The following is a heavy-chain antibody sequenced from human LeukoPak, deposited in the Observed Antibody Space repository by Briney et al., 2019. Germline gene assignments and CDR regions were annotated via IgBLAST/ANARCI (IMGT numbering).Heavy chain of an antibody. Sequence: PGGSLRLSCAASGFTFSNYWMTWVRQAPGKGPEWVANIKQDGSERNYVDSVEGRFTIARDNTKNSLYLQMTSLRGEDTAGYYCASRAGKPGNTPWCFDYWGQGALVTVSS. D-gene: IGHD1-7*01. CDR3: ASRAGKPGNTPWCFDY. CDR1: GFTFSNYW. CDR2: IKQDGSER. J-gene: IGHJ4*02. V-gene: IGHV3-7*01.